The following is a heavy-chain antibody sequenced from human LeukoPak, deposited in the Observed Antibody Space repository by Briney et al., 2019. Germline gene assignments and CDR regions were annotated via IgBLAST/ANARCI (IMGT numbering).Heavy chain of an antibody. CDR1: GRSISSGGYY. D-gene: IGHD3-22*01. V-gene: IGHV4-31*03. Sequence: SETLSLTCSVSGRSISSGGYYWSWIRQHPGKGLEWIVYIYYSGSTYYNPSLKSRVTISVDTSKNQFSLKLSSVTAADTAVYYCARDYYDSSGYFDAFDIWGQGTMVTVSS. J-gene: IGHJ3*02. CDR3: ARDYYDSSGYFDAFDI. CDR2: IYYSGST.